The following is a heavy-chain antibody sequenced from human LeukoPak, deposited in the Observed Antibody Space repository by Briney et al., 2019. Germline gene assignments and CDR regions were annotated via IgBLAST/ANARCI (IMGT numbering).Heavy chain of an antibody. D-gene: IGHD1-14*01. Sequence: PSQTLSLTCTVSGGFISSGGYYWSWIRQHPGKGLEWIGYIYYSGSTYYNPSLKSRVTISVDTSKNQFSLKLSSVTAADTAVYYCARCDHRGSYYYGMDVWGQGTTVTVSS. CDR3: ARCDHRGSYYYGMDV. J-gene: IGHJ6*02. V-gene: IGHV4-31*03. CDR1: GGFISSGGYY. CDR2: IYYSGST.